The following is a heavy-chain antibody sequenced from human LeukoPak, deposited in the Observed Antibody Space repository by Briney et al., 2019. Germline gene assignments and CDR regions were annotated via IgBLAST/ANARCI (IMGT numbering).Heavy chain of an antibody. V-gene: IGHV4-59*01. CDR2: IYYSGST. CDR3: ARYTPGPTNYDYVWGSYRYGNGEIHGMDV. CDR1: GGSMRSYY. D-gene: IGHD3-16*02. Sequence: PSETLSLTCTVSGGSMRSYYWSWIRQPPGKGLEWIGYIYYSGSTIYNPSLKSRVTISLDTSKNQFSLKLSSVTAADTAVYYCARYTPGPTNYDYVWGSYRYGNGEIHGMDVWGQGTTVTVSS. J-gene: IGHJ6*02.